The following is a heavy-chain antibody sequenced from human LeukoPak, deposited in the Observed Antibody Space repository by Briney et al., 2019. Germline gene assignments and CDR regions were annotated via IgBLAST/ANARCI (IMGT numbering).Heavy chain of an antibody. J-gene: IGHJ4*02. CDR2: ISSSSSTI. CDR1: GFTFSSYS. D-gene: IGHD5-18*01. Sequence: GGSLRLSCAASGFTFSSYSMNWVRQAPGKGLEWVSYISSSSSTIYYADSVKGRFTISRDNAKNTLSLQMSSLRAEDTAIYYCATGIQLWWTFDSWGQGTLVTVSS. CDR3: ATGIQLWWTFDS. V-gene: IGHV3-48*01.